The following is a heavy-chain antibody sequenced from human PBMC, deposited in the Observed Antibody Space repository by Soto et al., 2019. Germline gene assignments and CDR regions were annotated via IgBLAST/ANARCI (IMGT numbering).Heavy chain of an antibody. Sequence: PSETLSLTCAVSGGSMKNNDWWSWVRQSPGQGLEWIGEIDHTGDNKYNPSLRSRVTISVDTSKKHLSLHLNTLTGPDTAVYYCARGSALGTFGLDVWGQGTLVTVSS. CDR1: GGSMKNNDW. CDR2: IDHTGDN. CDR3: ARGSALGTFGLDV. V-gene: IGHV4-4*02. J-gene: IGHJ6*02. D-gene: IGHD3-16*01.